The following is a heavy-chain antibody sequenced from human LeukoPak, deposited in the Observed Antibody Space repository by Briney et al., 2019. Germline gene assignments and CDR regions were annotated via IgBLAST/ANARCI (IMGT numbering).Heavy chain of an antibody. Sequence: SETLSLTCTVSGGSISSYYWSWIRQPPGKGLEWVGYMHHSGSTNYNPSLKGRVTISPDTSKNHFSLSLTSVTPADTAVYYCARGGPDLAMATTIDYWGQGTLVTVSS. J-gene: IGHJ4*02. CDR1: GGSISSYY. CDR3: ARGGPDLAMATTIDY. D-gene: IGHD5-24*01. CDR2: MHHSGST. V-gene: IGHV4-59*01.